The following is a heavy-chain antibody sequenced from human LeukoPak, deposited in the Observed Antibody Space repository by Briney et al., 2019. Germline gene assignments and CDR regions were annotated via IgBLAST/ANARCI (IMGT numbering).Heavy chain of an antibody. V-gene: IGHV1-69*13. Sequence: GASVKVSCKASGGTFSSYAISWVRQAPGQGLEWMGGIIPIFGTANYAQKFQGRVTITAYESTSTAYMELSSLRSEDTAVYYCARDLGEPYYYYGMDVWGKGTTVTVSS. CDR2: IIPIFGTA. J-gene: IGHJ6*04. CDR1: GGTFSSYA. CDR3: ARDLGEPYYYYGMDV. D-gene: IGHD3-16*01.